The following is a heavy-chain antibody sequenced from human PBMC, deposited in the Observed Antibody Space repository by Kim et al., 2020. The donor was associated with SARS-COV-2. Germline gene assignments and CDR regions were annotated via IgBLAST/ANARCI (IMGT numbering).Heavy chain of an antibody. V-gene: IGHV3-23*01. D-gene: IGHD3-22*01. J-gene: IGHJ3*02. CDR3: AKPAVHGWLLHDAFDI. Sequence: SVKGRFTISRDNSKNTLYLQMNSLRAEDTAVYYCAKPAVHGWLLHDAFDIWGQGTMVTVSS.